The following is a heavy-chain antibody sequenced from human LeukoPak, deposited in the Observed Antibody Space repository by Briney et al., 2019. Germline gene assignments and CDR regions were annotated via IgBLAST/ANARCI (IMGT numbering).Heavy chain of an antibody. V-gene: IGHV4-31*03. CDR2: IYYSGST. CDR1: GGSISSGGYY. CDR3: ARLDCGGDCYPDY. Sequence: KPSETLSLTCTVSGGSISSGGYYWSWIRQHPGKGLEWIGYIYYSGSTYYNPSLKSRVTISVDTSKNQFSLKLTSVTAADTAVYYCARLDCGGDCYPDYWGQGTLVTVSS. D-gene: IGHD2-21*02. J-gene: IGHJ4*02.